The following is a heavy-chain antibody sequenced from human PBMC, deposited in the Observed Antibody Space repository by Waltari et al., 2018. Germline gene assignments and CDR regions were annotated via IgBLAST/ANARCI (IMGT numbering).Heavy chain of an antibody. CDR1: GFTFSSYA. Sequence: EVQLLESGGGLVQPGGSLRLSCAASGFTFSSYAMSWVRQAPGKGLEWVSAISGSGGSTYYADAVKGRFTISRDNSKNTLYLQMNSLRAEDTAVYYCAKAITRQQLAPHWGQGTLVTVSS. V-gene: IGHV3-23*01. CDR3: AKAITRQQLAPH. D-gene: IGHD6-13*01. J-gene: IGHJ1*01. CDR2: ISGSGGST.